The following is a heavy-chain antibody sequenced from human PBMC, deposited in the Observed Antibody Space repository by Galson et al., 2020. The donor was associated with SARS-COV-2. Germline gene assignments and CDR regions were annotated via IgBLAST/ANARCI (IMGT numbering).Heavy chain of an antibody. CDR2: IWYDASNK. Sequence: SLKISCIGSGFTFSPYGMHWVRQAPGKGLEWVAVIWYDASNKYYADSVKGRFTISRDNSKNTLYLQMNSLRVEDTAVYYCARDGQWLVPNAMDVWGQGTAVTVSS. D-gene: IGHD6-19*01. J-gene: IGHJ6*02. CDR3: ARDGQWLVPNAMDV. CDR1: GFTFSPYG. V-gene: IGHV3-33*01.